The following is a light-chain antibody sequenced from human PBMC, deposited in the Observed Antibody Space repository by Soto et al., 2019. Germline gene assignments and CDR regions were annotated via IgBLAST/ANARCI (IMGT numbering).Light chain of an antibody. Sequence: DIQMTQSPSSVSASVGDRVTITCRASQGISSLFAWYQQKPGKAPNLLIHTTSILQSGVPSRFSGSGSGTDFTLTISSLQPEDFATYYCQQANSFPLTFGGGTKVEIK. V-gene: IGKV1-12*01. CDR1: QGISSL. CDR2: TTS. J-gene: IGKJ4*01. CDR3: QQANSFPLT.